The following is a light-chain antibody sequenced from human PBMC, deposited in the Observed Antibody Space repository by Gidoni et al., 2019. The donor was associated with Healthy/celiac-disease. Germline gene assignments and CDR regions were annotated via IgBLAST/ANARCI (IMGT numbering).Light chain of an antibody. J-gene: IGKJ2*01. CDR3: QQYYSTPPMYT. CDR1: QSVLYSSNNKNY. CDR2: WAS. V-gene: IGKV4-1*01. Sequence: DIVMTQSPESLAVSLGERATINCKSSQSVLYSSNNKNYLAWYQQKPGQPPKLLIYWASTRESGVPDRFSGGGSGTDFTLTISSLQAEDVAVYYCQQYYSTPPMYTFGQGTKLEIK.